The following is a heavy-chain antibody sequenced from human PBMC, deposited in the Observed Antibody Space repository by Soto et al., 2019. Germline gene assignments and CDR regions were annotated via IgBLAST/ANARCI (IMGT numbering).Heavy chain of an antibody. Sequence: XGSLILSCAASGFTFSSYSMNWVRQAPGKGLEWVSYISSSSSTIYYADSVKGRFTISRDNAKNSLYLQMNSLRDEDTAVYYCARVNSYSYYYYGMDVWGQGTTVTVSS. D-gene: IGHD5-18*01. J-gene: IGHJ6*02. V-gene: IGHV3-48*02. CDR1: GFTFSSYS. CDR3: ARVNSYSYYYYGMDV. CDR2: ISSSSSTI.